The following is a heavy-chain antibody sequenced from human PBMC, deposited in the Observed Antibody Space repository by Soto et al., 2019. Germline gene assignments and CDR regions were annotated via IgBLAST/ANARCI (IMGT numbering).Heavy chain of an antibody. J-gene: IGHJ6*03. D-gene: IGHD6-13*01. Sequence: EVQLVESGGGLVQPGGSLKLSCAASGFTFSGSAMHWVRQASGKGLEWVGRIRSKANSYATAYAASVKGRFTISRDDSKNTAYLQMNILETEDTAVYYCTSRGAAGTLGYYYYMDVWGKGTTVTVSS. V-gene: IGHV3-73*01. CDR2: IRSKANSYAT. CDR1: GFTFSGSA. CDR3: TSRGAAGTLGYYYYMDV.